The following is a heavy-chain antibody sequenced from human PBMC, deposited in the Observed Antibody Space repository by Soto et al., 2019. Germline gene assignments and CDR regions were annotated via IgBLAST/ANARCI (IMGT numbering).Heavy chain of an antibody. CDR1: GYSFTSYW. CDR2: IYPGDSDT. Sequence: PGESLKISCKGSGYSFTSYWIGLVRQMPGKGLEWMGIIYPGDSDTRYSPSFQGQVTISADKSISTAYLQWSSLKASDTAMYYCARALSIAAAGYGMDVWGQGTTVTVSS. CDR3: ARALSIAAAGYGMDV. D-gene: IGHD6-13*01. J-gene: IGHJ6*02. V-gene: IGHV5-51*01.